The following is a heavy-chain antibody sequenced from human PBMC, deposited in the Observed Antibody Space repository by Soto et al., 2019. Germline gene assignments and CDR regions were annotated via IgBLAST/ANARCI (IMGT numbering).Heavy chain of an antibody. CDR2: IYYSGST. CDR3: ARRRYAAIPTNFDY. Sequence: QLQLQESGPGLVKPSETLSLTCTVSGGSISSSSYYWGWIRQPPGKGLEWIGSIYYSGSTYYNPSLKSRVTISVDTSKNQFSLKLSSVTAADTAVYYCARRRYAAIPTNFDYWGQGTLVTVSS. J-gene: IGHJ4*02. CDR1: GGSISSSSYY. V-gene: IGHV4-39*01. D-gene: IGHD5-18*01.